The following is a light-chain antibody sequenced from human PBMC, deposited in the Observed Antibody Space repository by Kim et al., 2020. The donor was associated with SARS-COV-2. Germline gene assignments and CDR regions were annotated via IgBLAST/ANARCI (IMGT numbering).Light chain of an antibody. V-gene: IGLV3-19*01. CDR3: NSRDSSGNHWV. J-gene: IGLJ3*02. CDR1: SLRSYY. CDR2: GKN. Sequence: SSELTQDPAVSVALGQTVRITCQGDSLRSYYASRYQQKPGQAPVLVIYGKNNRPSGIPDRFSGSSSGNTASLTITGAQAEDEADYYCNSRDSSGNHWVFG.